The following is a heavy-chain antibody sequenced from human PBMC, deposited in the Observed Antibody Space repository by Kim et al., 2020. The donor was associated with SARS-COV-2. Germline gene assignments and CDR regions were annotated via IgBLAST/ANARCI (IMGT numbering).Heavy chain of an antibody. V-gene: IGHV4-59*13. D-gene: IGHD5-18*01. CDR2: IYYSGSA. CDR1: GGSISPYN. J-gene: IGHJ6*01. Sequence: SETLSLTCTVSGGSISPYNWNWIRQPPGKGLEWIGDIYYSGSANYNPSLKSRVTISVDTSKNQFSLKLSSVTTADTAVYYCAREAGEYRYGWDRYYYDA. CDR3: AREAGEYRYGWDRYYYDA.